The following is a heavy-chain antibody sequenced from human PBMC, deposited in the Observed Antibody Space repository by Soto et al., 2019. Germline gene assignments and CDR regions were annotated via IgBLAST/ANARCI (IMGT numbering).Heavy chain of an antibody. Sequence: PGGSLRLSCAASGFTFSRESMNWVRQAPGKGLEWVSSISSTSDYIYYADSLKGRFTISRDNAKNSLYLQMNSLRAEDTAVYYCASSATSVSSGYYGLFDYWGQGTLVTVSS. V-gene: IGHV3-21*01. J-gene: IGHJ4*02. D-gene: IGHD3-22*01. CDR3: ASSATSVSSGYYGLFDY. CDR2: ISSTSDYI. CDR1: GFTFSRES.